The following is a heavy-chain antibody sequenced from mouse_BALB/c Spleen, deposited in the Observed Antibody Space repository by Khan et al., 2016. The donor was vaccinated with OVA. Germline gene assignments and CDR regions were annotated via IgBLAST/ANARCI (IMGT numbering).Heavy chain of an antibody. J-gene: IGHJ4*01. V-gene: IGHV9-3-1*01. D-gene: IGHD3-3*01. CDR3: VRGGRRAMDY. CDR1: GYTFTNYG. CDR2: INSNTGEA. Sequence: QIPLVQSGPELKKPGETVKISCKASGYTFTNYGMNWVKQAPGKGLKWMGWINSNTGEATYADDFKGRFAVSLETSASTAYLQTKNLKNEDTASYFCVRGGRRAMDYWGQGTSVTVSS.